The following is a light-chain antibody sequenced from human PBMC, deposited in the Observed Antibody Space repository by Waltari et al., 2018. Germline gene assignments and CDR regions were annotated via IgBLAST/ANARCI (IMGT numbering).Light chain of an antibody. CDR1: ILAKTH. CDR2: QDN. V-gene: IGLV3-27*01. J-gene: IGLJ2*01. Sequence: SYELIQPSSVSVSPGQTARITCSGDILAKTHARWFQQKPGQAPLLVIFQDNLRPSGIPERFSGSSSGTTVTLTISGAHVDDEADYHCYSASDNNLVIFGGGTKLTVL. CDR3: YSASDNNLVI.